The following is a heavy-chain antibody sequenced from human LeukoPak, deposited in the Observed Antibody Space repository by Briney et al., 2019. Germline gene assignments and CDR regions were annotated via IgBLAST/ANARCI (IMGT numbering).Heavy chain of an antibody. CDR3: AKDLYVDIVASIYGS. V-gene: IGHV3-23*01. CDR2: ITDSGGDT. D-gene: IGHD5-12*01. Sequence: PGGSLRLSCAASGFTFSNYAMSWVRQAPGKGLEWFSAITDSGGDTYYADSVKGRFTISRDNSKNTLDLQMSSLRAEDTAVYYCAKDLYVDIVASIYGSWGQGTLVTVSS. CDR1: GFTFSNYA. J-gene: IGHJ5*02.